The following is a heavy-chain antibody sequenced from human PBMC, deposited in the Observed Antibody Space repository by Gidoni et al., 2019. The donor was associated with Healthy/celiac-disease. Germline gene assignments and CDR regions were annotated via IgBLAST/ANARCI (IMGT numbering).Heavy chain of an antibody. CDR2: IRGSGGST. D-gene: IGHD3-22*01. CDR3: AKQKRYYDSSGYSYYFDY. V-gene: IGHV3-23*01. CDR1: GFTFSSYA. J-gene: IGHJ4*02. Sequence: EVQLLESGGGLVQPVGSLRLSCSASGFTFSSYAMSWVRQAPGKGLEWVSAIRGSGGSTYYADAVKGRFTISRDNSKNTLYLQMNSLRAEDTAVYYCAKQKRYYDSSGYSYYFDYWGQGTLVTVSS.